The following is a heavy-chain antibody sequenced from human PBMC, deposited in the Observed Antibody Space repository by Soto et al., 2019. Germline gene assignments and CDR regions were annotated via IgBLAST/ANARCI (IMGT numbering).Heavy chain of an antibody. CDR2: INPSGGST. V-gene: IGHV1-46*01. J-gene: IGHJ6*02. CDR1: GYTFTSYY. CDR3: ARSHVTTYYYYYGMDV. Sequence: ASVKVSCKASGYTFTSYYMHWVRQAPGQGLEWMGIINPSGGSTSYAQKFQGRVTMTRDTSTSTVYMELSSLRSEDTAVYYCARSHVTTYYYYYGMDVWGQGTMVTVSS. D-gene: IGHD4-17*01.